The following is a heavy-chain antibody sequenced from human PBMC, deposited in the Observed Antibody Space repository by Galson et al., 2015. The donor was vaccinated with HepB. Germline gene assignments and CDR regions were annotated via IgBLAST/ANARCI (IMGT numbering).Heavy chain of an antibody. CDR2: ISAYNGNT. CDR3: ARLGGYCSGGSCSGSYYYYYGMDV. J-gene: IGHJ6*02. CDR1: GYTFTSYG. Sequence: SVKVSCKASGYTFTSYGISWVRQAPGQGLEWMGWISAYNGNTNYAQKLQGRVTMTTDTSTSTAYMELRSLRSDDTAVYYCARLGGYCSGGSCSGSYYYYYGMDVWGQGTTVTVSS. D-gene: IGHD2-15*01. V-gene: IGHV1-18*01.